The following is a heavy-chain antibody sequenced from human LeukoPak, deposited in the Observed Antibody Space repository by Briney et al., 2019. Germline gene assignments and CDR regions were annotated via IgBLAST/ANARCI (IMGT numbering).Heavy chain of an antibody. J-gene: IGHJ5*02. CDR2: IYYSGST. V-gene: IGHV4-39*07. CDR3: ARERLPPGGFDP. CDR1: GGSISSSSYY. D-gene: IGHD7-27*01. Sequence: TSETLSLTCTVSGGSISSSSYYWGWIRQPPGKGLEWIGSIYYSGSTNYNPSLKSRVTISVDTSKNQFSLKLSSVTAADTAVYYCARERLPPGGFDPWGQGTLVTVSS.